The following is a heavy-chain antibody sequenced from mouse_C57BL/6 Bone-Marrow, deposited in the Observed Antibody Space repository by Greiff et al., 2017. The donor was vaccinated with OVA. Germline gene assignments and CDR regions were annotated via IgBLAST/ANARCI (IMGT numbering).Heavy chain of an antibody. CDR3: ALRRVFAY. V-gene: IGHV1-82*01. Sequence: VKVVESGPELVKPGASVKISCKASGYAFSSSWMNWVKQRPGKGLEWIGRIYPGDGDTNYNGKFKGKATLTADKSSSTAYMQLSSLTSEDSAVYFCALRRVFAYWGQGTLVTVSA. D-gene: IGHD1-1*01. CDR2: IYPGDGDT. CDR1: GYAFSSSW. J-gene: IGHJ3*01.